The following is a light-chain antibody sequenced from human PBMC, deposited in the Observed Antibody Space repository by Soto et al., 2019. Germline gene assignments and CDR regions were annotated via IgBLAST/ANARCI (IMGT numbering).Light chain of an antibody. V-gene: IGLV2-11*01. J-gene: IGLJ2*01. CDR3: SSYTSSSTPVV. Sequence: QSALTQPRSVSGSPGQSVAISCTGTSSDVGGYNYVSWYQQHPGKAPKLMIYDVTKRPSGVPDRFSASKSGNTASLTISGLQADDEADYYCSSYTSSSTPVVFGGGTQLTVL. CDR1: SSDVGGYNY. CDR2: DVT.